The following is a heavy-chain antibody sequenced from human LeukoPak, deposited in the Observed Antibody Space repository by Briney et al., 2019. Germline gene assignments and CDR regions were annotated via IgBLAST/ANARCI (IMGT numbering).Heavy chain of an antibody. Sequence: ASVKVSCKASGGTFISYAISWVRQAPGQGLEWMGGIIPTFGTANYAQKFQGRVTITADESTSTAYTELSSLRSEDTAVYYCARGVVVVPAATISYYYYGMDVWGQGTTVTVSS. CDR1: GGTFISYA. D-gene: IGHD2-2*01. V-gene: IGHV1-69*13. CDR2: IIPTFGTA. J-gene: IGHJ6*02. CDR3: ARGVVVVPAATISYYYYGMDV.